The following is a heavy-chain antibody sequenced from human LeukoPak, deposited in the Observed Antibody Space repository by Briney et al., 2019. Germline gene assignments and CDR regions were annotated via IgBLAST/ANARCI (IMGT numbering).Heavy chain of an antibody. CDR2: ISGSGNST. V-gene: IGHV3-23*01. D-gene: IGHD5-12*01. J-gene: IGHJ4*02. CDR3: AKDLGYSGYDPLDS. CDR1: GFTFSSYA. Sequence: PGGSLRLPCAASGFTFSSYAMSWVRQAPGKGLEWVSAISGSGNSTYYADSVKGRFTISRDNSKNTLYLQMNSLRAEDTAVYYCAKDLGYSGYDPLDSWGQGTLVTVSS.